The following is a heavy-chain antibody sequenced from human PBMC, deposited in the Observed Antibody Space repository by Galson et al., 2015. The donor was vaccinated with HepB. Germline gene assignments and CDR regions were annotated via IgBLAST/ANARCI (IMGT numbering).Heavy chain of an antibody. V-gene: IGHV1-24*01. Sequence: SVKVSCKVSGYTLTELFMHWVRQAPGKGPEWMGGFDPEDSETIYAQKFQGRVTMTEDTSTDTAYMELSSLRSEDTAVYYCATRRDPTVAGSFWYWGQGTLVTVSS. CDR3: ATRRDPTVAGSFWY. D-gene: IGHD6-19*01. J-gene: IGHJ4*02. CDR1: GYTLTELF. CDR2: FDPEDSET.